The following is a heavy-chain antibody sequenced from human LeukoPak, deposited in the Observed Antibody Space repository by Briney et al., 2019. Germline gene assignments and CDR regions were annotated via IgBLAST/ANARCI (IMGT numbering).Heavy chain of an antibody. D-gene: IGHD4-17*01. J-gene: IGHJ4*02. CDR2: VWFDGSHD. CDR1: GFTFSNYG. V-gene: IGHV3-33*01. Sequence: PGGPLRLSCAASGFTFSNYGFHWVRQAPGKGLEWVAVVWFDGSHDYYGDSLKGRFTISRDNSKSTLFLQMNSLTTEDTAVYYCARDPDLYGDSFFDLWGQGTLVTVSS. CDR3: ARDPDLYGDSFFDL.